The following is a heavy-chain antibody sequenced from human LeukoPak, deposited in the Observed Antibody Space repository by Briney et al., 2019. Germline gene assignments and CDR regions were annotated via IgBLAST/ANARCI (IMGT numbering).Heavy chain of an antibody. CDR1: GGSISTYYW. CDR2: IYWDDDK. D-gene: IGHD4-17*01. J-gene: IGHJ6*03. Sequence: TLSLTCTVSGGSISTYYWSWIRQPPGKALEWLALIYWDDDKRYSPSLKSRLTITKDTSKNQVVLTMTNMDPVDTATYYCAHKPAYGDYEDMDVWGKGTTVTVSS. CDR3: AHKPAYGDYEDMDV. V-gene: IGHV2-5*08.